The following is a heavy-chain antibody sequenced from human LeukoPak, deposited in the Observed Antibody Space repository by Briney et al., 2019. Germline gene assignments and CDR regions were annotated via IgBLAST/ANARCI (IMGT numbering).Heavy chain of an antibody. D-gene: IGHD3-9*01. CDR1: GFTFSSYS. J-gene: IGHJ6*02. CDR3: AXXXKSRYYXXXTGXLPYYYYGMDV. CDR2: ISSSSSTI. V-gene: IGHV3-48*01. Sequence: QPGGSLRLSCAASGFTFSSYSMNWVRQAPGKGLEWVSYISSSSSTIYYADSVKGRFTISRDNAKNSLYLQMNSLRAEDTAVYYCAXXXKSRYYXXXTGXLPYYYYGMDVWGQGTTVTVSS.